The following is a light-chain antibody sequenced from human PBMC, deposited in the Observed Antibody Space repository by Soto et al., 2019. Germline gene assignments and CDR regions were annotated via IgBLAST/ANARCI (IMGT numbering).Light chain of an antibody. CDR2: NVN. Sequence: QSALTQPASVSGSPGQSITISCTGTSNDIGGYNYVSWYQHHPDKAPKLIIYNVNNRPSGVSNRFSGSKSGNTASLTISGLQAEDEADYYCTSYTSSVTLIFGGGTQLTVL. CDR3: TSYTSSVTLI. CDR1: SNDIGGYNY. V-gene: IGLV2-14*03. J-gene: IGLJ2*01.